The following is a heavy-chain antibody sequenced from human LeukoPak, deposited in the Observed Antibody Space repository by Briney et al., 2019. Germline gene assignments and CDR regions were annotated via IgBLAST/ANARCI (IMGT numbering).Heavy chain of an antibody. Sequence: GGSLRLSCAASGFTFSSHWMHWVRQVPGKGLVWVSRINSDGSGTSYADSVKGRFTNSRDNAKYTLYLQMNSLRAEDTAVYYCAREWEYSSGWYDFGGQGTLVTVSS. CDR3: AREWEYSSGWYDF. D-gene: IGHD6-19*01. V-gene: IGHV3-74*01. CDR2: INSDGSGT. CDR1: GFTFSSHW. J-gene: IGHJ4*02.